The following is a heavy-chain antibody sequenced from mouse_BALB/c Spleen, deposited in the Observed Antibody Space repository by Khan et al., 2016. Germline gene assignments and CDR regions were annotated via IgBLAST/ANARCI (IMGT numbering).Heavy chain of an antibody. CDR3: ATGFAY. J-gene: IGHJ3*01. CDR2: INSNGGST. Sequence: EVGLVESGGGLVQPGGSLKLSCAASGFTFSSYGMSWVRQTPDKRLELVATINSNGGSTYYPDSVKGRFTISRDNAKNTLYLQMSSLKSEDTAMYYCATGFAYWGQGTLVTVSA. CDR1: GFTFSSYG. V-gene: IGHV5-6-3*01.